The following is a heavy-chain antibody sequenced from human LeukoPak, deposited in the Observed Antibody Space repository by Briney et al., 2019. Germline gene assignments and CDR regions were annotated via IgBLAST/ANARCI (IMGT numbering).Heavy chain of an antibody. J-gene: IGHJ4*02. CDR3: ARDDLRYCSSTRRYLDK. CDR1: GDSVSSNTAA. V-gene: IGHV6-1*01. CDR2: TNYRSQWHN. Sequence: SQTLSLTCAISGDSVSSNTAAWNWIRQSPSRGLEWLGRTNYRSQWHNDYAVSVKSRVTINPDTSKNQFSLQLNSVTPEDTAVYYCARDDLRYCSSTRRYLDKWGQGTLVTVSS. D-gene: IGHD2-2*01.